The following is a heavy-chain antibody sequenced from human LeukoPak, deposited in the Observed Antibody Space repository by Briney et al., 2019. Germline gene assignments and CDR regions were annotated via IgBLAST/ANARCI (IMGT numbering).Heavy chain of an antibody. D-gene: IGHD6-13*01. CDR3: ARGRSDLRIAAAGTGDY. V-gene: IGHV6-1*01. CDR1: GDSLSSNSAA. Sequence: SQTLSLTCAISGDSLSSNSAAWNWIRQSPSRGLEWLGRTYYRSKWYNDYAVSVKSRITINPDTSKNQFSLKLSSVTAADTAVYYCARGRSDLRIAAAGTGDYWGQGTLVTVSS. J-gene: IGHJ4*02. CDR2: TYYRSKWYN.